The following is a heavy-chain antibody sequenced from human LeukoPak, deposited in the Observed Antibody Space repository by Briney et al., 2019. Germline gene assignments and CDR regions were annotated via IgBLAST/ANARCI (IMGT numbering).Heavy chain of an antibody. V-gene: IGHV3-9*01. CDR3: ARELGA. J-gene: IGHJ4*02. D-gene: IGHD1-26*01. CDR2: ISWNSGSI. Sequence: GRSLRLSCAAYRFTFDDYAMHWVRQAPGKGLEWVSGISWNSGSIGYADSVKGRFTISRDNSKNTLYLQMNSLRGDDTAIYYCARELGAWGQRTLVTVSS. CDR1: RFTFDDYA.